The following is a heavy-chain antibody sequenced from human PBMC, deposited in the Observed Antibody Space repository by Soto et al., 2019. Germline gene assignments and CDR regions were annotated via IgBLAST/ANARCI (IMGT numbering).Heavy chain of an antibody. Sequence: QVQLVQSGAEVKKPGSSVKVSCKTSGGPFNNHAINWVRQAPGQGLEWVGLVIPSLATADYAQKFQGRVTMTADEVTNTAYMELSSLRSDDTGVYYCAIDYGEIDAFEIWGQGTLVTVSS. J-gene: IGHJ3*02. CDR3: AIDYGEIDAFEI. D-gene: IGHD4-17*01. CDR1: GGPFNNHA. CDR2: VIPSLATA. V-gene: IGHV1-69*01.